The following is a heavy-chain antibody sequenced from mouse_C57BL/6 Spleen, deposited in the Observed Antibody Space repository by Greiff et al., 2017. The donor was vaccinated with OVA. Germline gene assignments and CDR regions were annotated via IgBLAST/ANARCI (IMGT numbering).Heavy chain of an antibody. CDR1: GYTFTSYW. V-gene: IGHV1-69*01. J-gene: IGHJ1*03. CDR2: IDPSDSYT. Sequence: QVQLQQPGAELVMPGASVKLSCKASGYTFTSYWMHWVKQRPGQGLEWIGEIDPSDSYTNYNQKFKGKSTLTVDKSSSTAYMQLSSLTSEDSAVYYCANTYYYGSSRYFDVWGTGTTVTVSS. D-gene: IGHD1-1*01. CDR3: ANTYYYGSSRYFDV.